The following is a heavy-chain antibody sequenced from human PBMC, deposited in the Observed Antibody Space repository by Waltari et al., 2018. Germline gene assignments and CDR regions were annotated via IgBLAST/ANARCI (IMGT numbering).Heavy chain of an antibody. CDR2: ISSSGSTI. J-gene: IGHJ5*02. D-gene: IGHD6-13*01. CDR3: ARGLAAGINNWFDP. Sequence: EVQLVESGGGLVQPGGSLRLPCAAYGFTFSSYEMNWVPKAPGKGLEWVSYISSSGSTIYYADSVKGRFTISRDNAKNSLYLQMNSLRAEDTAVYYCARGLAAGINNWFDPWGQGTLVTVSS. CDR1: GFTFSSYE. V-gene: IGHV3-48*03.